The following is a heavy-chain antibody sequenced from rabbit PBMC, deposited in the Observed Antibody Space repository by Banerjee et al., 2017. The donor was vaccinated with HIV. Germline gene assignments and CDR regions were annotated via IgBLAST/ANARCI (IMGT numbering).Heavy chain of an antibody. CDR3: AREYAGDSDWDL. Sequence: EESGGDLVKPEGSLTLTCTASGFSFSSSYWICWVRQAPGKGLEWIACIYTADGNTYYASWAKGRFTISKTSSTVDLKMTSLTAADTATYFCAREYAGDSDWDLWGPGTLVTVS. V-gene: IGHV1S45*01. CDR2: IYTADGNT. CDR1: GFSFSSSYW. D-gene: IGHD8-1*01. J-gene: IGHJ4*01.